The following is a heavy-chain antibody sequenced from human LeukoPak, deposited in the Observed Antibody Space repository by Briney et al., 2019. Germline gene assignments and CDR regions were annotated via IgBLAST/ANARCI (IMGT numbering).Heavy chain of an antibody. CDR1: GASISSYY. J-gene: IGHJ3*02. D-gene: IGHD1-26*01. V-gene: IGHV4-59*08. CDR3: ARYSGSHYAFDI. CDR2: IYYSGNT. Sequence: SETLSLTCTVSGASISSYYWNWIRQPPGKGLEWIGYIYYSGNTNYNPSLKSRVTMSVDTSKNQFSLKLSSVTAADTALFYCARYSGSHYAFDIWGQGTMVTVSS.